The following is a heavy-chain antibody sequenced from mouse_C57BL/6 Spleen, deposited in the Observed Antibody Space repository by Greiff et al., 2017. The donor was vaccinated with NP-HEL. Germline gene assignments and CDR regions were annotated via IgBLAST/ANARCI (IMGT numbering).Heavy chain of an antibody. D-gene: IGHD2-5*01. CDR2: ISSGGDYI. J-gene: IGHJ3*01. V-gene: IGHV5-9-1*02. CDR3: TRDTDYSNYVGFAY. CDR1: GFTFSSYA. Sequence: EVQLVESGEGLVKPGGSLKLSCAASGFTFSSYAMSWVRQTPEKRLEWVAYISSGGDYIYYADTVKGRFTISRDNARNTLYLQMSSLKSEDTAMYYCTRDTDYSNYVGFAYWGQGTLVTVSA.